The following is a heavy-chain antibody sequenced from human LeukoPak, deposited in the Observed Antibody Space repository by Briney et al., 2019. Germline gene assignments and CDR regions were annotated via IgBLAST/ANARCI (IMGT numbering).Heavy chain of an antibody. CDR1: GFTFSSYW. Sequence: GGSLRLSCAASGFTFSSYWMDWVRQAPGKGLVWVSRINGDGSSTSYADSVKGRVTISRDNAKNTLYLQMNSLRAEDTAVYYCAREGPTVTDLDYWGQGTLVTVSS. D-gene: IGHD4-11*01. CDR3: AREGPTVTDLDY. CDR2: INGDGSST. J-gene: IGHJ4*02. V-gene: IGHV3-74*01.